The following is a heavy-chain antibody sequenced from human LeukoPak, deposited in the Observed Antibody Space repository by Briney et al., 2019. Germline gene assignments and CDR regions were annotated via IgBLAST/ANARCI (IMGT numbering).Heavy chain of an antibody. Sequence: SVKVSCKASGGTFSSYVISWVRQAPGQGLEWMGGIIPIFGTANYAQKFQGRVTITADESTSTAYMELSSLRSEDTAVYYCASRSPSIVVVITFDAFDIWGQGTMVTVSS. CDR2: IIPIFGTA. V-gene: IGHV1-69*01. D-gene: IGHD3-22*01. J-gene: IGHJ3*02. CDR1: GGTFSSYV. CDR3: ASRSPSIVVVITFDAFDI.